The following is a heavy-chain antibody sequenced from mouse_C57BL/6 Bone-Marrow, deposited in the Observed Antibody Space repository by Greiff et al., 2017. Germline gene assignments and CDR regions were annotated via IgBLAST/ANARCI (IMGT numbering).Heavy chain of an antibody. Sequence: QVQLKQPGAELVMPGASVKLSCKASGYTFTSYWMHWVKQRPGQGLEWIGEIDPSDSYTNYNQKFKGKSTLTVDKSSSTAYMQLSSLTSEDSAVYSCARPYGSRWYFDVWGTGTTVTVSS. CDR1: GYTFTSYW. J-gene: IGHJ1*03. D-gene: IGHD1-1*01. CDR2: IDPSDSYT. CDR3: ARPYGSRWYFDV. V-gene: IGHV1-69*01.